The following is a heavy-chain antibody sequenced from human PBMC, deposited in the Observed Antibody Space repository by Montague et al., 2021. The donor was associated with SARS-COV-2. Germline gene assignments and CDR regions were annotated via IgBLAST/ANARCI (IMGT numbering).Heavy chain of an antibody. V-gene: IGHV4-4*02. Sequence: SETLSLTCAVSGGSISSSNWWSCVRQPPGKGLEWIGGIYHSGSTNYNPSLKSRVTISVDKSKNQFSLELNSVTAAATAVYYCARVRSGYESWFDPWGQGTLVTVSS. CDR3: ARVRSGYESWFDP. D-gene: IGHD5-12*01. CDR2: IYHSGST. CDR1: GGSISSSNW. J-gene: IGHJ5*02.